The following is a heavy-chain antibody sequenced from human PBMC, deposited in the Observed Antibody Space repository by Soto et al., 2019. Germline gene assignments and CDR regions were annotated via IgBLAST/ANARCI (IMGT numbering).Heavy chain of an antibody. Sequence: GGSLRLSCVVSGLTVSTNSMNWVRQAPGKGLEWVSIIYSGGSTYYADSVKGRFTISRDTSRNTLYLQMSSLRVEDTAVYYCARDTPLFSFGYQRGNYFDYWGQGALVTVSS. CDR1: GLTVSTNS. CDR2: IYSGGST. D-gene: IGHD3-22*01. J-gene: IGHJ4*02. V-gene: IGHV3-66*01. CDR3: ARDTPLFSFGYQRGNYFDY.